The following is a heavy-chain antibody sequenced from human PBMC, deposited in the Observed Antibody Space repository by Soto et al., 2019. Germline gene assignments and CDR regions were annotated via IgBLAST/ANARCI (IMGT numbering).Heavy chain of an antibody. J-gene: IGHJ5*02. D-gene: IGHD1-1*01. CDR3: ARDRRVPGTAWFDP. Sequence: QVQLQQWGAGLLKPSETLSLTCAVYGGSFSGYYWSWIRQPPGKGLEWIGEINHSGSTNYNPSLKSRVTISVDTSKNQFPLKLSSVTAADTAVYYCARDRRVPGTAWFDPWGQGTLVTVSS. CDR2: INHSGST. CDR1: GGSFSGYY. V-gene: IGHV4-34*01.